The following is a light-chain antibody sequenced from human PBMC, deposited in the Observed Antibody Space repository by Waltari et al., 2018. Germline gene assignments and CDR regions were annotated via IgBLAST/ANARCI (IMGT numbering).Light chain of an antibody. V-gene: IGLV3-1*01. CDR3: QAWDSRTYVV. Sequence: SYELTQTPSVSVSPGQTDSIACSRAKLEAKSVCWYQQKAGQSPVMVIYQDTRRPSEIPERFSGSSSGNTATLTISGTQAVDEADYYCQAWDSRTYVVFGGGTKLTVL. CDR2: QDT. CDR1: KLEAKS. J-gene: IGLJ2*01.